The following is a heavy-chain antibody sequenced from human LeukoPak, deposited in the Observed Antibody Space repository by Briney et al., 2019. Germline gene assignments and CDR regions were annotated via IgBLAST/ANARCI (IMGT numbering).Heavy chain of an antibody. J-gene: IGHJ3*02. Sequence: GASVKVSCKASGGTFSSYAISWVRQAPGQGLERMGRIIPILGIANYAQKFQGRVTITADKSTSTAYMELSSLRSEDTAVYYCARERITMIVVVISDAFDIWGQGTMVTVSS. CDR2: IIPILGIA. D-gene: IGHD3-22*01. CDR1: GGTFSSYA. CDR3: ARERITMIVVVISDAFDI. V-gene: IGHV1-69*04.